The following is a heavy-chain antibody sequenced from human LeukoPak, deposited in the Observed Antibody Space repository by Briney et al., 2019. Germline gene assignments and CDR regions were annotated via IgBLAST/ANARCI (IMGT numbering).Heavy chain of an antibody. Sequence: GGSLRLSCAASGFTFSSYPMSWVRQAPGKGLQWVSAISGGGGSTYYADSVKGRFTISRDNSKNTLYLQMNSLRAEDTAVYYCAKTFAEYYYDSSIDYWGQGTLVTVSS. CDR3: AKTFAEYYYDSSIDY. V-gene: IGHV3-23*01. CDR1: GFTFSSYP. J-gene: IGHJ4*02. CDR2: ISGGGGST. D-gene: IGHD3-22*01.